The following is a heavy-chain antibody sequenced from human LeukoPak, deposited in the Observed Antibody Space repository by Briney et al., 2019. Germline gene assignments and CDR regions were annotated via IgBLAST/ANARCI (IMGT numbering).Heavy chain of an antibody. CDR2: IYPGDSDT. Sequence: PGESLKISCKGSGYRFTGYWIGWVRQKPGKGLEWMGIIYPGDSDTRYSPSFQGQVTISVDRSINTAYLQWSSLKASDIAMYYCTRAANSSGFDVLDIWGQGTMVTVSS. J-gene: IGHJ3*02. CDR3: TRAANSSGFDVLDI. CDR1: GYRFTGYW. D-gene: IGHD3-22*01. V-gene: IGHV5-51*01.